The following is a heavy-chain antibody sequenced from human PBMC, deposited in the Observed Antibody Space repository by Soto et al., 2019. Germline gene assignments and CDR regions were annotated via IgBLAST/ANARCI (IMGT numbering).Heavy chain of an antibody. V-gene: IGHV3-23*01. D-gene: IGHD6-19*01. CDR2: ISGGGGNS. CDR3: AKETFGVGWTRDF. Sequence: QLLESGGGLVQPGGSRRLSCAASGFNFGDYTMTWVRQAPGKGLVWISTISGGGGNSYYADVVKGRFTITRDNSKNTLYLQMNSLKGEDTALYYCAKETFGVGWTRDFWGQGTLVTVSS. CDR1: GFNFGDYT. J-gene: IGHJ4*02.